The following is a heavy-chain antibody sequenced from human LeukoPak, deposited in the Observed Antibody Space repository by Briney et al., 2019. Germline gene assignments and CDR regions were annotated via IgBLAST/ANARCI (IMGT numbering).Heavy chain of an antibody. CDR3: ARDRSYDSSGYPFDF. Sequence: GALRLSCAASGLTVSDNYMTWVRQAPGKGLEWVSVIYAGGSTFYADSVKGRFTISRDNSKNTVYLQMNSLGAEDTAVYYCARDRSYDSSGYPFDFWGQGTLVTVSS. J-gene: IGHJ4*02. CDR2: IYAGGST. D-gene: IGHD3-22*01. V-gene: IGHV3-66*02. CDR1: GLTVSDNY.